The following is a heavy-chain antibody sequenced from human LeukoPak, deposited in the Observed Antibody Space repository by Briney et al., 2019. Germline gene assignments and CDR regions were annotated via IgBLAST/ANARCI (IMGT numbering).Heavy chain of an antibody. CDR1: GGSFSGYY. D-gene: IGHD2-2*01. CDR3: ARVLWGIVVVPAANNYYYYYMDV. V-gene: IGHV4-34*01. Sequence: SETLSLTCGVYGGSFSGYYWSWIRQPPGKGLEWIGEINHSGSTNYNPSLKSRVTISVDTSKNQFSLKLSSVTAADTAVYYCARVLWGIVVVPAANNYYYYYMDVWGKGTTVTAS. J-gene: IGHJ6*03. CDR2: INHSGST.